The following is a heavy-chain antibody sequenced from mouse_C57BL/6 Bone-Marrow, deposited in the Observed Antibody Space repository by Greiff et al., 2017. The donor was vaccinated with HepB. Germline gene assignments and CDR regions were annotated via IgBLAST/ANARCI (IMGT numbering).Heavy chain of an antibody. D-gene: IGHD1-1*01. V-gene: IGHV5-16*01. Sequence: EVQVVESEGGLVQPGSSMKLSCTASGFTFSDYYMAWVRQVPEKGLEWVANINYDGSSTYYLDSLKSRFIISRDNAKNILYLQMSSLKSEDTATYYCARDSYYGLDYWGQGTTLTVSS. CDR1: GFTFSDYY. CDR3: ARDSYYGLDY. J-gene: IGHJ2*01. CDR2: INYDGSST.